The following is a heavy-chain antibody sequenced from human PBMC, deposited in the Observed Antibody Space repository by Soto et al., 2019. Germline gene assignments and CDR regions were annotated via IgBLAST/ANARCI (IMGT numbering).Heavy chain of an antibody. Sequence: ASVKVSCKATGCTFNKYAISWVRQAPGQGLEWMAGIIPVYGTPHYAQRFQDRVTIIADESTTTAYMEVNDLRGDDTAIYYCSIVTAYGMDVWGPGTTVTAP. D-gene: IGHD2-15*01. CDR2: IIPVYGTP. V-gene: IGHV1-69*13. CDR1: GCTFNKYA. J-gene: IGHJ6*02. CDR3: SIVTAYGMDV.